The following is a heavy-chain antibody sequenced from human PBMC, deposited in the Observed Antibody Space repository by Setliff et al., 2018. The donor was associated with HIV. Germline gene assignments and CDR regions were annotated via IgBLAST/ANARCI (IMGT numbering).Heavy chain of an antibody. CDR3: ATVPPSGTYLDY. CDR2: IYYSGST. CDR1: GGSISNSRYY. V-gene: IGHV4-39*07. D-gene: IGHD3-10*01. J-gene: IGHJ4*02. Sequence: SETLSLTCTVSGGSISNSRYYWSWIRQPPGKGLEWIGSIYYSGSTYYNPSLKSRVTISIDKSMNHFSLTLSSVTVADTAVYYCATVPPSGTYLDYWGPGMLVTVSS.